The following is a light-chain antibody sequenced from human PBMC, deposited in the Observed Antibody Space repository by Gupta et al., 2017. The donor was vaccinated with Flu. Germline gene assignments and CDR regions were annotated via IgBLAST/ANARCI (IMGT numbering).Light chain of an antibody. CDR3: QQRSNT. CDR1: QSLSSY. CDR2: DAS. V-gene: IGKV3-11*01. Sequence: EIVLTQSPATLSLSPGERAALSCRASQSLSSYLAWYQQKPGQAPRLLIYDASNRATGIPARVSGSGSGTDFTLTIISLEAEDSAVYYCQQRSNTFGQGTKLEIK. J-gene: IGKJ2*01.